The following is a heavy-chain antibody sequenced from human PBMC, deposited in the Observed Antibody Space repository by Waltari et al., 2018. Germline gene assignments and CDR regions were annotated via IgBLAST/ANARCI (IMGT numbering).Heavy chain of an antibody. CDR3: VRPPHCRGATCTAL. D-gene: IGHD2-15*01. J-gene: IGHJ4*02. CDR2: VLSNGNT. CDR1: GASVSSNSYC. Sequence: QLQESGPGRVKPSESLSLTCTVSGASVSSNSYCWGWIRQSPGKGLEGIGGVLSNGNTYSNPSLKRRVTISVETSRNQFFLMLTSVTAADTAVYFCVRPPHCRGATCTALWGQGTLVSVSS. V-gene: IGHV4-39*01.